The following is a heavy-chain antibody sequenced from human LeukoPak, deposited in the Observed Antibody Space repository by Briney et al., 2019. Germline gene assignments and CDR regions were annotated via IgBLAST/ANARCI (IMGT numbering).Heavy chain of an antibody. V-gene: IGHV1-18*01. J-gene: IGHJ6*02. Sequence: ASVKVSCKPSGYTFTSYGISWVRQAPGQGLEWMGWISAYNGNTNYAQKLQGRVTMTTDTSTSTAYMELRSLRSDDTAVYYCARDLGLVQTYGMDVWGQGTTVTVSS. CDR2: ISAYNGNT. CDR1: GYTFTSYG. D-gene: IGHD3-3*01. CDR3: ARDLGLVQTYGMDV.